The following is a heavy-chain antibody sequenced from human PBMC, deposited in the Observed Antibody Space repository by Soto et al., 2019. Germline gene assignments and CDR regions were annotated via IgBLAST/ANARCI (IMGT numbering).Heavy chain of an antibody. V-gene: IGHV1-69*13. Sequence: GASVKVSCKASGGTFSSYAISWVRQAPGQGLEWMGGIIPIFGTANYAQKFQGRVTITADESTSTAYMELSSLRSEDTAVYYCARVRDDILTGYYSLPYYYYGMDVWGQGTTVTVS. CDR1: GGTFSSYA. D-gene: IGHD3-9*01. CDR3: ARVRDDILTGYYSLPYYYYGMDV. CDR2: IIPIFGTA. J-gene: IGHJ6*02.